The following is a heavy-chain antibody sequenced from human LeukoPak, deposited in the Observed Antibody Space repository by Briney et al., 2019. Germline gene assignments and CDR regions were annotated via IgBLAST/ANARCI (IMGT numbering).Heavy chain of an antibody. CDR1: GFTVSANY. V-gene: IGHV3-66*01. CDR2: IYSGGNT. CDR3: ASNSPSYYYDSRLPFDY. J-gene: IGHJ4*02. D-gene: IGHD3-22*01. Sequence: GGSLRLSCAASGFTVSANYMSWVRQAPGKGLEWVSVIYSGGNTYYADSVKGRFAISRDNSRNSLYLQMNSLRVGDTAVYYCASNSPSYYYDSRLPFDYWGQGTLVTVSS.